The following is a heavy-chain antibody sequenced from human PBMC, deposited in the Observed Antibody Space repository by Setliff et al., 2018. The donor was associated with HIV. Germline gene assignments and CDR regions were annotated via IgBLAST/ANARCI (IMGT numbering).Heavy chain of an antibody. CDR1: GGTFSSYA. Sequence: SVKVSCKASGGTFSSYAISWVRQAPGQGLEWMGGIIPIFGTANYAQKFQGRVTITTDESTSTAYMELSSLRSEDTAVYYCASDYYDSSGYPQGAFDIWGQGTMVTVSS. CDR2: IIPIFGTA. D-gene: IGHD3-22*01. J-gene: IGHJ3*02. CDR3: ASDYYDSSGYPQGAFDI. V-gene: IGHV1-69*05.